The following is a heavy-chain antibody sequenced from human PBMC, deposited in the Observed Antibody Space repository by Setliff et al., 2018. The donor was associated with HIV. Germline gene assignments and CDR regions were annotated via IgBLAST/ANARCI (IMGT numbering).Heavy chain of an antibody. CDR1: GGSLSDYY. J-gene: IGHJ5*02. D-gene: IGHD6-6*01. Sequence: SETLSLTCAVYGGSLSDYYWSWLRQPPGKGLEWIGEINHSGSTNYNPSLKSRVTISVDTSKNQFSLKLSSVTAADTAVYYCARGGRSLAAQTWFDPWGQGTLVTVS. CDR2: INHSGST. V-gene: IGHV4-34*01. CDR3: ARGGRSLAAQTWFDP.